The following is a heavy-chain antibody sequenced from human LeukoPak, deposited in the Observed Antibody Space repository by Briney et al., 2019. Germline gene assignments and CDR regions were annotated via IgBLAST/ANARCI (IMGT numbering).Heavy chain of an antibody. V-gene: IGHV4-31*03. CDR3: ARLAESIAARPVDY. CDR2: IYYSGST. J-gene: IGHJ4*02. CDR1: GRSISSGGYY. Sequence: KTSETLSLTCTVSGRSISSGGYYWSWIRQHPGKGLEWIGYIYYSGSTYYNPSLKSRVTISVDTSKNQFSLKLSSVTAADTAVYYCARLAESIAARPVDYWGQGTLVTVSS. D-gene: IGHD6-6*01.